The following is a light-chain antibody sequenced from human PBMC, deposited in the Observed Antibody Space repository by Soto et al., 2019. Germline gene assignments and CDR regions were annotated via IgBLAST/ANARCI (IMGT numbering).Light chain of an antibody. Sequence: DIQMTQSPSTLSASVGDRVTITCRASQSFSSWLAWYQQKPGKAPKLLIYKASTLKSGVPSRFSGSGSGTEFTLTISSLQPDDFATYYCQHYNSYSEAFGQGTKVDI. V-gene: IGKV1-5*03. CDR3: QHYNSYSEA. CDR1: QSFSSW. J-gene: IGKJ1*01. CDR2: KAS.